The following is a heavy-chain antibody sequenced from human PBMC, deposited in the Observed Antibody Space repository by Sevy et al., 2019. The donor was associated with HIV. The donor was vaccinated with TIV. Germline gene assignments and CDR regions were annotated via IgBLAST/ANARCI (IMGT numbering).Heavy chain of an antibody. CDR2: IWYDGRTE. CDR1: GFTFRSFS. V-gene: IGHV3-33*01. Sequence: GGSLRLSCVASGFTFRSFSMHWGRQAPGKGLEWVAAIWYDGRTERYADSVQGRFTISRDNSKKTLHLQMNSLRAEDTALYYCARDAARVIVPTAGFDSWGQGTLVTVSS. CDR3: ARDAARVIVPTAGFDS. J-gene: IGHJ5*01. D-gene: IGHD1-1*01.